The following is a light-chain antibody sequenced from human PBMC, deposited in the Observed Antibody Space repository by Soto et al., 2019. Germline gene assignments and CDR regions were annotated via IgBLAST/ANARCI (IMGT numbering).Light chain of an antibody. V-gene: IGKV3-11*01. J-gene: IGKJ4*01. CDR2: DAS. CDR3: HQRSSWLRGT. Sequence: EIVLTQSPATLSLSPGERATLSCRASQSVSSYLAWYQQKPGQAPRLLIYDASNRATGIPARFSGSGSGTDFTLNISSLEPEDFAVYYCHQRSSWLRGTFGGGTKVEIK. CDR1: QSVSSY.